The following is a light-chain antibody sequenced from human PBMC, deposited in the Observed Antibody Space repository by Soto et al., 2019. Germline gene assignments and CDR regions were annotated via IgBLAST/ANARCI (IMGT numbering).Light chain of an antibody. J-gene: IGKJ1*01. Sequence: EIVLTQSPATLSLSPGERATVSCRASQSVSRYLAWFQQKPGQAPRLLIYGASNRATGIPARFSGSGSGTDFTLTISSLEPEDFAIYYCQQHSGWPRSFGQGTKVEIK. CDR3: QQHSGWPRS. V-gene: IGKV3-11*01. CDR2: GAS. CDR1: QSVSRY.